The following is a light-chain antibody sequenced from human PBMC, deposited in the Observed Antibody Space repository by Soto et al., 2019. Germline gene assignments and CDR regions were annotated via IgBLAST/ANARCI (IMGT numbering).Light chain of an antibody. Sequence: QSALTQPASVSGAPGQRVTISCTGSSSNIGAGYDVHWYQQLPGTAPKLLIYGNSNRPSGVPDRFSGSKSGTSASLAITGLQAEDEADYYCQSYDSSLSGLVFGTGTKLTVL. CDR2: GNS. CDR3: QSYDSSLSGLV. J-gene: IGLJ1*01. V-gene: IGLV1-40*01. CDR1: SSNIGAGYD.